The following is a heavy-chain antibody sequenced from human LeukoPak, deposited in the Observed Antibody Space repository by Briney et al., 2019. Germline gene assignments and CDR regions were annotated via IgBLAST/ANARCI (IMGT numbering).Heavy chain of an antibody. Sequence: GGSLRLSCVGSGFSFNDYGMTWVRQAPGKGLEGVSTINWRGGVVGYADSMKGRFTISRDNVKNSVYLEMNSLRVEDTALYYCVRVGGAAFGVVVTYLDSWGPGTLVTVSS. CDR1: GFSFNDYG. CDR3: VRVGGAAFGVVVTYLDS. J-gene: IGHJ4*02. V-gene: IGHV3-20*04. CDR2: INWRGGVV. D-gene: IGHD2-15*01.